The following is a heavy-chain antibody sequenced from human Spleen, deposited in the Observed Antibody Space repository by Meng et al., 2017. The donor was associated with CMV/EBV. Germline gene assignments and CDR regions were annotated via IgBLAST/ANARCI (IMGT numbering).Heavy chain of an antibody. Sequence: GESLKISCKGSGYSFTSYWIGWVRQMPGKGLEWMGIIYPGDSDTRYSPSFQGQVTISADKSISTAYLQWSSLKASDTAMYYCARRGYSGYDFGDFDYWGQGTLVTVSS. CDR2: IYPGDSDT. CDR3: ARRGYSGYDFGDFDY. V-gene: IGHV5-51*01. J-gene: IGHJ4*02. CDR1: GYSFTSYW. D-gene: IGHD5-12*01.